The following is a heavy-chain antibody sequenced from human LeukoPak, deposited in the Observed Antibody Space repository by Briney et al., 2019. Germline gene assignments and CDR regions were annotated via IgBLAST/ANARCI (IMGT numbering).Heavy chain of an antibody. CDR2: IRYDGSNK. J-gene: IGHJ4*02. D-gene: IGHD3-3*01. V-gene: IGHV3-30*02. Sequence: GGSLRLSCAASGFTFSSYGMHWVRQAPGKGLEWVAIIRYDGSNKYYADSVKGRFTISRDNSKNTLYLQMNSLRAEDTAVYYCAKGLRFFDYWGQGTLVTVSS. CDR3: AKGLRFFDY. CDR1: GFTFSSYG.